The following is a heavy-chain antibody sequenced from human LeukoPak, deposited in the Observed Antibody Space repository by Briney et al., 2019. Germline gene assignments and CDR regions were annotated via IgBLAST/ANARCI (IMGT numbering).Heavy chain of an antibody. CDR1: VFTFSSNR. D-gene: IGHD1-26*01. Sequence: PGGSLRLSCAASVFTFSSNRMHWVRHAPWKGLVWVSRINEDGSTTNYADSVKGRSTIFRDNAKNTLYLQVNSLRAEDTAVYYCVRDLGGRSGHWGQGTLVTVSS. CDR2: INEDGSTT. J-gene: IGHJ4*02. V-gene: IGHV3-74*01. CDR3: VRDLGGRSGH.